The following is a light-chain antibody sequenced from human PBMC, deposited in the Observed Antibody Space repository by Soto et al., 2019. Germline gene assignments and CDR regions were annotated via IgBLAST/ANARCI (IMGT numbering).Light chain of an antibody. CDR3: QQSYALVRT. CDR1: QGISTY. CDR2: AAS. V-gene: IGKV1-39*01. J-gene: IGKJ4*01. Sequence: DIQMTHSPSSLSTFIGDRVTITFRTSQGISTYLNWYQQIPGKAPRLLIYAASRLQSGVPARFSGSGVETDFTLTITSLQPEDLGIYYCQQSYALVRTFGGGTKVDIK.